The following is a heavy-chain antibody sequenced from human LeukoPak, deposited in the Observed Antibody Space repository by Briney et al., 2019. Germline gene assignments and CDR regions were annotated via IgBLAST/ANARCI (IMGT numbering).Heavy chain of an antibody. Sequence: GGSLRLSCAASGFTFSSYSMNWVRQAPGKGLEWVSSISSSSSYIYYADSVKGRFTISRDNAKNSLYLQMNSLRAEDTAVYYCAREGEWPHDAFDTWGQGTMVTVSS. CDR3: AREGEWPHDAFDT. V-gene: IGHV3-21*01. CDR1: GFTFSSYS. D-gene: IGHD3-16*01. J-gene: IGHJ3*02. CDR2: ISSSSSYI.